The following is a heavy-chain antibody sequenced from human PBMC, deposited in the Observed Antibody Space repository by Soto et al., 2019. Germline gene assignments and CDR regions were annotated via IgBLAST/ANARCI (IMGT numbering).Heavy chain of an antibody. J-gene: IGHJ6*02. CDR2: ISGGGTST. CDR3: AKGYCSSASCSSMDGMDV. Sequence: GGSLRLSCAASGFTFSTYAMSWVRQAPGKGLEWVSTISGGGTSTYYADSVKGRFTISRDNYKKTLFLQMNSLRAEDTAEYYCAKGYCSSASCSSMDGMDVWGQGTTVTVSS. CDR1: GFTFSTYA. D-gene: IGHD2-2*01. V-gene: IGHV3-23*01.